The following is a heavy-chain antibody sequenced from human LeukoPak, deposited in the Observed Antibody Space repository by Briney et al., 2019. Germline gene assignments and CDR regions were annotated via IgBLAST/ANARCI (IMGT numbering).Heavy chain of an antibody. D-gene: IGHD5-18*01. V-gene: IGHV1-8*01. CDR3: ARGYSFKRDTAMVTGY. CDR1: GYTFTSYD. J-gene: IGHJ4*02. CDR2: MNPNSGNT. Sequence: AAVKVSCKASGYTFTSYDIHWVRQATGQGLEWMGWMNPNSGNTGYAQKFQGRVTMTRNTSISTAYMELSSLRSEDTAVYYCARGYSFKRDTAMVTGYGGQGTLVTVSS.